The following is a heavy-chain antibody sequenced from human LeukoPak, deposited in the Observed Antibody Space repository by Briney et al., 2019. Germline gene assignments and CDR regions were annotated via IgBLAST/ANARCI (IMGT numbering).Heavy chain of an antibody. CDR2: ISTTSSYI. CDR3: ARDPKGTAMARGAFDI. D-gene: IGHD5-18*01. CDR1: GFTFSRYS. V-gene: IGHV3-21*01. J-gene: IGHJ3*02. Sequence: GGSLRLSCAASGFTFSRYSMNCVRQAPGKGLEWVSSISTTSSYIYYADSVKGRFTISRDNAKNSLYLQMNSLRAEDTAVYYCARDPKGTAMARGAFDIWGQGTMVTVSS.